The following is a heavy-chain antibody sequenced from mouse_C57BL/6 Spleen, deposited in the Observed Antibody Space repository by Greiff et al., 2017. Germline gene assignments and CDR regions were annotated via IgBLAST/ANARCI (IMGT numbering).Heavy chain of an antibody. J-gene: IGHJ3*01. CDR3: TRNDYEGPAWFAY. D-gene: IGHD2-4*01. CDR1: GYTFTDYE. Sequence: QVHVKQSGAELVRPGASVTLSCKASGYTFTDYEMHWVKQTPVHGLEWIGAIDPETGGTAYNQKFKGKAILTADKSSSTAYMELRSLTSEDSAVYYCTRNDYEGPAWFAYWGQGTLVTVSA. V-gene: IGHV1-15*01. CDR2: IDPETGGT.